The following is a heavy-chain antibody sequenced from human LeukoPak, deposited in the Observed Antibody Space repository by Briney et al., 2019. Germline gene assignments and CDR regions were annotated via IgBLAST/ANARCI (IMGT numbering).Heavy chain of an antibody. V-gene: IGHV4-59*01. CDR2: IYYSGST. CDR3: ARSFTVTTFRYFQH. CDR1: GGSISNYY. Sequence: PSETLSLTCTVSGGSISNYYWNWIRQPPGKGLEWIGYIYYSGSTNYNPSLKSRVTFSLDTSKKQFSLKLSSVTAADTAVYYCARSFTVTTFRYFQHWGQGTLVTVSS. J-gene: IGHJ1*01. D-gene: IGHD4-17*01.